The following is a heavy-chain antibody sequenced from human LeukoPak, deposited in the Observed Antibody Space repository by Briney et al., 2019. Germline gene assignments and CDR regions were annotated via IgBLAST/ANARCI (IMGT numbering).Heavy chain of an antibody. V-gene: IGHV1-8*03. CDR3: ARAVFKGGDFWSGRKLYYWYFDL. CDR2: MNPNSGNT. D-gene: IGHD3-3*01. CDR1: GYTFTSYD. J-gene: IGHJ2*01. Sequence: ASVKVSCKASGYTFTSYDINWVRQATGQGLEWMGWMNPNSGNTGYAQKFQGRVTITRNTSISTAYMELSSLRSEDTALYYCARAVFKGGDFWSGRKLYYWYFDLWGRGTLVTVSS.